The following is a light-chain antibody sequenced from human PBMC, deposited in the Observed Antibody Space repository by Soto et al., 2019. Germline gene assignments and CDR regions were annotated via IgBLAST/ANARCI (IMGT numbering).Light chain of an antibody. V-gene: IGLV2-23*02. CDR1: SIDVGSYNL. CDR3: CSYASSRVV. CDR2: EVS. Sequence: QSALTQPASVSGSPGQSITISCTGTSIDVGSYNLVSWYQQHPGKAPKLMIYEVSERPSGVSNRFSGSKSGNTASLTISGLQAEDEAQYYCCSYASSRVVFGGGTQLTV. J-gene: IGLJ2*01.